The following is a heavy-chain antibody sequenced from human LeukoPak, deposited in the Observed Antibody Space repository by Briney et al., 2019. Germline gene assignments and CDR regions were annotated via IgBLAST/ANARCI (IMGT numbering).Heavy chain of an antibody. CDR2: ISSSSSYI. J-gene: IGHJ6*02. D-gene: IGHD3-10*01. V-gene: IGHV3-21*01. CDR3: ARDRAGGSGSYYKGMDV. Sequence: GGFLRLSCAASGFTFSSYSMNWVRQAPGKGLEWVSSISSSSSYIYCADSEKGRFTISRDNAKNSLYLQMNSLRAEGTAVYYCARDRAGGSGSYYKGMDVWGQGTTVTVSS. CDR1: GFTFSSYS.